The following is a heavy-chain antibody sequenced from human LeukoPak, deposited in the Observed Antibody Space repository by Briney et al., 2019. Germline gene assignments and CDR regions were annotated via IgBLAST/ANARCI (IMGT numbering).Heavy chain of an antibody. CDR1: GGSISSSSYY. CDR3: ARPRQGDYYFDY. Sequence: PSETLSLTCTVSGGSISSSSYYWGWIRQPPGKGLEWIGSIYYSGSTYYNPSLKSRVTISVDTSKNQFSLKLSSVTAADTAVYYCARPRQGDYYFDYWGQGTLVTVSS. J-gene: IGHJ4*02. V-gene: IGHV4-39*01. CDR2: IYYSGST. D-gene: IGHD2-21*02.